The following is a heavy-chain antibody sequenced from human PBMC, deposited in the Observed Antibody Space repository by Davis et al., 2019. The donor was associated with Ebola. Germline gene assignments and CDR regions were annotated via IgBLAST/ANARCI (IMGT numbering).Heavy chain of an antibody. CDR2: IKQDGSEK. J-gene: IGHJ4*02. V-gene: IGHV3-7*03. Sequence: GESLKISCAAFGFTFSSYWMSWVRQAPGKGLEWVANIKQDGSEKYYVDSVKGRFTISRDNAKNSLYLQMNSLRAEDTAVYYCARDLARDYVWGSYRDYWGQGTLVTVSS. CDR3: ARDLARDYVWGSYRDY. CDR1: GFTFSSYW. D-gene: IGHD3-16*01.